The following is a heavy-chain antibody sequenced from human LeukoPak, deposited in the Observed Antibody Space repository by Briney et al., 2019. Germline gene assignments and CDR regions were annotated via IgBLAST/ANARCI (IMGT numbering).Heavy chain of an antibody. Sequence: SETLSLTCTVSGGSISSNNYYWGWIRQPPGKGLEWIGTIHYTGSTYYNVSLKSRVTISVDTSKNQFSLNLSSVTAADTAVYYCARQTAKRWLQSSKANYFDYWGQGTLVTVSS. CDR1: GGSISSNNYY. CDR3: ARQTAKRWLQSSKANYFDY. D-gene: IGHD5-24*01. V-gene: IGHV4-39*01. CDR2: IHYTGST. J-gene: IGHJ4*02.